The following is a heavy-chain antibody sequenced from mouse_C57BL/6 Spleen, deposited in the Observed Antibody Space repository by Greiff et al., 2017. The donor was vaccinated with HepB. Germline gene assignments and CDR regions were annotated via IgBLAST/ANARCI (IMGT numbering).Heavy chain of an antibody. CDR1: GYTFTSYW. V-gene: IGHV1-72*01. CDR3: ARSPRITTVVEGDYFDY. D-gene: IGHD1-1*01. Sequence: VQLQQPGAELVKPGASVKLSCKASGYTFTSYWMHWVKQRPGRGLEWIGRIDPNSGGTKYNEKFKSKATLTVDKPSSTAYMQLSSLTSEDSAVYYCARSPRITTVVEGDYFDYWGQGTTLTVSS. J-gene: IGHJ2*01. CDR2: IDPNSGGT.